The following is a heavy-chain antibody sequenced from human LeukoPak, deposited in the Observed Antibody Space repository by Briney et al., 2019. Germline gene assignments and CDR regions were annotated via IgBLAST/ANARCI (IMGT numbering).Heavy chain of an antibody. Sequence: SETLSLTCAVYGGSFSGYYWSWIRQPPGKGLEWIGEINHSGSTNYNPSLKSRVTISVDTSKNQFSLKLSSVTAADTAVYYCASKILEWSYHDAFDIWGQGTMVTVSS. D-gene: IGHD2-15*01. V-gene: IGHV4-34*01. CDR2: INHSGST. CDR1: GGSFSGYY. CDR3: ASKILEWSYHDAFDI. J-gene: IGHJ3*02.